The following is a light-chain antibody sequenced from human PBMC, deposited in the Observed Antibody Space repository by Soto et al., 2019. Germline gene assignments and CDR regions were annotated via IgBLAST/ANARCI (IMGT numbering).Light chain of an antibody. CDR3: QQYNSYSQFT. CDR2: KAS. CDR1: QTIINW. V-gene: IGKV1-5*03. J-gene: IGKJ3*01. Sequence: DIQMTQSPSTLSASVGDRVTITCRASQTIINWLAWYQQKPGKAPKLLIYKASTLESGVPSRFSGSGSGTEFTLTISCLQPDDVATYHCQQYNSYSQFTFGPGTKVDIK.